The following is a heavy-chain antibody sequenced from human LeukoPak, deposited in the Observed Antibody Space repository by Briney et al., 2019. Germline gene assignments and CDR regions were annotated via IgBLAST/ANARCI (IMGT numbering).Heavy chain of an antibody. J-gene: IGHJ4*02. CDR2: ISYDGRNK. CDR1: GFTFSNYA. CDR3: AKDTYDSSGYYYWGLASYFDY. D-gene: IGHD3-22*01. V-gene: IGHV3-30*04. Sequence: GGSLRLSCAASGFTFSNYAMHWVRQAPGKGLEWMSVISYDGRNKYFADSVKGRFTLSRDNSKNTLYLQMNSLRAEDTAVYYCAKDTYDSSGYYYWGLASYFDYWGQGTLVTVSS.